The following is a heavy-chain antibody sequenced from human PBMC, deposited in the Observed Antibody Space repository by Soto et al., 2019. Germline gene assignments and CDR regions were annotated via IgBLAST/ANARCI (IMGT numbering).Heavy chain of an antibody. Sequence: GGSLRLSCAASGFTFSSYAMSWVRQAPGKGLEWVSAISGSGGSTYYADSVKGRITISRDNSKNTLYLQMNSLRAEDTAVYYCAKFRWSAAAGPLDYWGQGTLVTVSS. CDR2: ISGSGGST. D-gene: IGHD6-13*01. V-gene: IGHV3-23*01. CDR1: GFTFSSYA. J-gene: IGHJ4*02. CDR3: AKFRWSAAAGPLDY.